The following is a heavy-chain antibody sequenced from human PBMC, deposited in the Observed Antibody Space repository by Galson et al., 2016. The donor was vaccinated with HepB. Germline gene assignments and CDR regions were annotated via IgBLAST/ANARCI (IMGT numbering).Heavy chain of an antibody. CDR2: IWFDGSKT. CDR1: GFTFNTYG. V-gene: IGHV3-33*01. D-gene: IGHD2-21*02. CDR3: ARGMEAYCGGDCNYWYFDL. J-gene: IGHJ2*01. Sequence: SLRLSCAASGFTFNTYGMSWVRQAPGKGLEWVASIWFDGSKTYYADSVKGRLTMSRDNSKNTVYLQMENVRAEDTAVYYCARGMEAYCGGDCNYWYFDLWGRGTLVTVSS.